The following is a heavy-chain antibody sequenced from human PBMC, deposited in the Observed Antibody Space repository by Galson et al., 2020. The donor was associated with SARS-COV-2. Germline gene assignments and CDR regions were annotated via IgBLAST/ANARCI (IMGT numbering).Heavy chain of an antibody. V-gene: IGHV3-23*01. CDR1: GFTFSNYA. CDR2: IIASGGNT. D-gene: IGHD2-21*02. J-gene: IGHJ6*02. Sequence: SCAASGFTFSNYAMNWVRQAPGKGLEWVSAIIASGGNTYYADSVKGRFTISRDNSKNNLYLQMNSLRAEDTAVYYCSKDGSHCGGDCYPPDYYYYGMDVWGLGTTVTVSS. CDR3: SKDGSHCGGDCYPPDYYYYGMDV.